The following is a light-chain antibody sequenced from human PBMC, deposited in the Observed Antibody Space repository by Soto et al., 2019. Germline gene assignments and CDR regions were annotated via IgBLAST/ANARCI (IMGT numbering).Light chain of an antibody. CDR2: RAS. V-gene: IGKV1-17*01. CDR1: QDIGNE. Sequence: DIPMTQSPSSLSASVGDRVTITCRASQDIGNELGWFQQKPGRAPKRLIYRASNLESGVPSRFSGSGSATEFTLTISSLQPEDFATYYCLQHKRYPLAFGGGTKVEIK. CDR3: LQHKRYPLA. J-gene: IGKJ4*01.